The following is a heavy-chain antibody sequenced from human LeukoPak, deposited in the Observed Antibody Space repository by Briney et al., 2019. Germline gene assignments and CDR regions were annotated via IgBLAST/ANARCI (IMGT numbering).Heavy chain of an antibody. D-gene: IGHD2-2*01. CDR1: GLTFSSYS. Sequence: GGFLRLSCAASGLTFSSYSMNWVRQAPGKGLEWVSSISSTSNYIYYADSVKGRFTISRDNAKNSLYLQMNSLRAEDTAVYYCAKVRDSSSSSSYYFDYWGQGTLVTVSS. J-gene: IGHJ4*02. CDR2: ISSTSNYI. CDR3: AKVRDSSSSSSYYFDY. V-gene: IGHV3-21*01.